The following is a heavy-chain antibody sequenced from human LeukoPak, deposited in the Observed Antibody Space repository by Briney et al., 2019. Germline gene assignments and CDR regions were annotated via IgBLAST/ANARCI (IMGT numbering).Heavy chain of an antibody. V-gene: IGHV1-69*04. CDR1: GGTFSIYA. D-gene: IGHD5-18*01. CDR3: ARDRGIQLWLSTPLFDY. CDR2: IIPILGIA. Sequence: ASVNVSCKASGGTFSIYASSWVRQAPGQGREWRGRIIPILGIANYAQNFQGRVTITADKSPSTAYMELSSLRSEDTAVYYCARDRGIQLWLSTPLFDYWGQGTLVTVSS. J-gene: IGHJ4*02.